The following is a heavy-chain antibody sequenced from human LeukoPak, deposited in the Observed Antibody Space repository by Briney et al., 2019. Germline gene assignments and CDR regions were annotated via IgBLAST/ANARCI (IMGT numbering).Heavy chain of an antibody. CDR3: ARARYVNSFYAFDI. CDR2: LSKSGNT. J-gene: IGHJ3*02. CDR1: GGSISSYY. D-gene: IGHD3-9*01. Sequence: SETLSLTCTVSGGSISSYYWSWIRLPPGKGLEWLGYLSKSGNTNYSPSLKSRVTIFGDTSKNQFFLKLSSVTAADTAVYYCARARYVNSFYAFDIWGQGTLVTVSS. V-gene: IGHV4-59*01.